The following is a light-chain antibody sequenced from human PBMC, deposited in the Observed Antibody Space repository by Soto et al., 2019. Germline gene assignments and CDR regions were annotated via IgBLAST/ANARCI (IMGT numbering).Light chain of an antibody. CDR2: DAS. J-gene: IGKJ2*01. CDR3: QQYNTSSYT. CDR1: QSISSR. V-gene: IGKV1-5*01. Sequence: DIQMTQSPSTLSASVGDRLTITCRASQSISSRLAWYQQKPGKAPKFLIFDASSLESGVPSRFSGSGSGTEFTLTINSLQPDDFATYYCQQYNTSSYTFGQGTKLEIK.